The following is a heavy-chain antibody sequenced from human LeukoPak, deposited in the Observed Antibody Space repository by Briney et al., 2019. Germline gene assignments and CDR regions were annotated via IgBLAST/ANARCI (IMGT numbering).Heavy chain of an antibody. V-gene: IGHV3-33*01. CDR2: IWYDGSNK. Sequence: GGSLRLSRAASGFTFSSYGMHWVRQAPGKGLEWVAVIWYDGSNKYYADSVKGRFTISRDNSKNTLYLQMNSLRAEDTAVYYCARERRRSSNWFDPWGQGTLVTVSS. CDR1: GFTFSSYG. J-gene: IGHJ5*02. CDR3: ARERRRSSNWFDP.